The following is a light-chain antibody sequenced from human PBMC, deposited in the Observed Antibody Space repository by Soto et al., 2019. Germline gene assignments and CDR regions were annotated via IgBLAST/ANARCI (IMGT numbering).Light chain of an antibody. CDR1: TSDVGGFDS. J-gene: IGLJ1*01. V-gene: IGLV2-14*01. Sequence: QSVLTQPASVSGSPGQSITISCTATTSDVGGFDSVSWYQQHPGTAPRVIIYEVSNRPSGVSYRFSGSKSANTASLTISGLQADDEADYYCSSYTTSNNYVFGSGTKVTVL. CDR2: EVS. CDR3: SSYTTSNNYV.